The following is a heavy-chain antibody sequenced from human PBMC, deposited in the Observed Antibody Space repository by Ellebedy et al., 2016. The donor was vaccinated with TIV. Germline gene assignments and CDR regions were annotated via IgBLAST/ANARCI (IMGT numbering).Heavy chain of an antibody. J-gene: IGHJ6*02. Sequence: GESLKISXAASGFTFSRYSMNWVRQAPGKGLEWVSYISSSSSTIYYADSVKGRFTISRDKAKNSLYLQVNSLRAEDTAVYYCAREIFLWSLGNYYYGMDVWGHGTTVIVSS. CDR3: AREIFLWSLGNYYYGMDV. CDR1: GFTFSRYS. CDR2: ISSSSSTI. D-gene: IGHD3-10*01. V-gene: IGHV3-48*01.